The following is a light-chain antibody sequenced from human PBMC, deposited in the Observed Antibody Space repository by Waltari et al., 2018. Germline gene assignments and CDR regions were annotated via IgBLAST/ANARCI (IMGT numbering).Light chain of an antibody. CDR3: QVWDSSSDVV. CDR2: YDS. V-gene: IGLV3-21*04. CDR1: HLGSTS. Sequence: SYVLTQPPSVSVAPGQTARITCGGNHLGSTSLHWYQQKPGQAPVLVIYYDSDRPSGIPERFSGSNSGNTATLTISRVEAGDEADYYCQVWDSSSDVVFGGGTKLTVL. J-gene: IGLJ2*01.